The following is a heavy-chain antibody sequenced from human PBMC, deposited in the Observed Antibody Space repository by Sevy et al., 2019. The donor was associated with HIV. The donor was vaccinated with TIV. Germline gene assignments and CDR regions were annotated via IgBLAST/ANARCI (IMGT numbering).Heavy chain of an antibody. D-gene: IGHD3-9*01. CDR2: INSDGSST. CDR1: GFTFSSYW. Sequence: GGFLRLSCAASGFTFSSYWMHWVRQAPGKGLVWVSRINSDGSSTSYADSVKGRFTISRDNAKNTLYLQMNSLRAEDTAVYYCARVDPAFGWFRIRARRTNNWFDPWGQGTLVTVSS. J-gene: IGHJ5*02. V-gene: IGHV3-74*01. CDR3: ARVDPAFGWFRIRARRTNNWFDP.